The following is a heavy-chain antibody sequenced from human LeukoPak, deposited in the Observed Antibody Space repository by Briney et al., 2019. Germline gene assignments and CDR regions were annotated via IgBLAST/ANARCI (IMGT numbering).Heavy chain of an antibody. V-gene: IGHV1-46*01. Sequence: ASVKVSCKASGYTFTSYYMHWVRQAPGQGLEWMGIINPSGGSTSYAQKFQGRVTMTRDTSTSTVYMELSSLRSEDTAVYYCARDYYDSSGYPGSWFDPWGQGTLVTASS. CDR2: INPSGGST. J-gene: IGHJ5*02. CDR1: GYTFTSYY. CDR3: ARDYYDSSGYPGSWFDP. D-gene: IGHD3-22*01.